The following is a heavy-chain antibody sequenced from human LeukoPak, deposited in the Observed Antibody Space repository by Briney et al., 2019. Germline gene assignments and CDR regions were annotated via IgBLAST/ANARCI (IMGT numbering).Heavy chain of an antibody. CDR1: GFTFSSYA. Sequence: PGGSLRLSCAASGFTFSSYAMSWVRQAPGKGLEWVSAISGSGGSTYYADSGKGRFTISRDNSKNTLYLQMNSLRAEDTAVYYCAKESGWSPGYGMDVWGQGTTVTVSS. V-gene: IGHV3-23*01. J-gene: IGHJ6*02. CDR2: ISGSGGST. D-gene: IGHD6-19*01. CDR3: AKESGWSPGYGMDV.